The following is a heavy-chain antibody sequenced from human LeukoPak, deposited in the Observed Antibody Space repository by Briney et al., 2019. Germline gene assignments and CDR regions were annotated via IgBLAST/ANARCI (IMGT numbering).Heavy chain of an antibody. D-gene: IGHD3-10*01. CDR3: AREVNHYGLRRNSFDP. CDR1: GGSISSTDYF. CDR2: VDYSGST. V-gene: IGHV4-39*07. Sequence: PSETLSLTCTVSGGSISSTDYFWGWIRQPPGKGLEWIGSVDYSGSTYYNPSLKSRLTISLDTSKNRFSLKLSSVTAADTAIYYCAREVNHYGLRRNSFDPWGQGTKVTVSS. J-gene: IGHJ5*02.